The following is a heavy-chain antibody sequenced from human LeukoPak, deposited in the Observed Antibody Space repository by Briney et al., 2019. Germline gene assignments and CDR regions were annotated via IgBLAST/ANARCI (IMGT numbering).Heavy chain of an antibody. Sequence: GGSLRLSCAASGFTFSSYSMNWVRRAPGKGLEWVSSISSSSSYIYYADSVKGRFTISRDNAKNSLYLQMNSLRAEDTAVYYCARDPHDYIGPWGQGTLVTVSS. D-gene: IGHD4-11*01. V-gene: IGHV3-21*01. CDR1: GFTFSSYS. J-gene: IGHJ5*02. CDR2: ISSSSSYI. CDR3: ARDPHDYIGP.